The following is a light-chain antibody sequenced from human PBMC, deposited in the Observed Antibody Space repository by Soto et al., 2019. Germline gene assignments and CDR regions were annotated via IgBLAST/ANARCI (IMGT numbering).Light chain of an antibody. V-gene: IGKV3-11*01. CDR3: QPRSNWSL. CDR1: QRVSSY. CDR2: DAS. J-gene: IGKJ4*01. Sequence: EIVLTQSPATLSLSPGERATLSCRASQRVSSYLAWYQQNPGQAPRLLIHDASNRATGIPARFSGRGSGTDYTLAISSQEPEEDPVYNCQPRSNWSLFGGGTTVEIK.